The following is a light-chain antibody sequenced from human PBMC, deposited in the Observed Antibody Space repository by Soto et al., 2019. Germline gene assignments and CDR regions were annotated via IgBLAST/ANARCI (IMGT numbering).Light chain of an antibody. CDR1: SSDVGTHGY. CDR3: GTWDDSLSAGV. J-gene: IGLJ3*02. CDR2: DNF. Sequence: QSALTQPPSASGSPGQSVTISCTGTSSDVGTHGYVSWYQQLPGTAPKLLIYDNFKRPSGIPDRFSGSKSGTSATLDITGLLTGDEADYYCGTWDDSLSAGVFGGGTKLTVL. V-gene: IGLV1-51*01.